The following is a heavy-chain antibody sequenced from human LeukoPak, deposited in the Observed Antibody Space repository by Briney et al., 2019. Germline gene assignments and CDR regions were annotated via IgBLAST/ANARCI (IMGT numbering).Heavy chain of an antibody. CDR1: GFTFRNAW. D-gene: IGHD3-22*01. J-gene: IGHJ4*02. CDR2: IKSKTEGGAI. CDR3: TTDLRVGYYNSNGRIDY. V-gene: IGHV3-15*01. Sequence: GSLRLSCVNSGFTFRNAWMSWVRQAPGKGLEWVGRIKSKTEGGAIDYAAPVKDRFTISRDDSKNTVYLQMDSLNTEDTALYYCTTDLRVGYYNSNGRIDYWGQGALVTVSS.